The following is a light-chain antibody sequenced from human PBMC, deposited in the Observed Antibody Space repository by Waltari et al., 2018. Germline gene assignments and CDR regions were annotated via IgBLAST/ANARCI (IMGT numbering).Light chain of an antibody. J-gene: IGKJ1*01. CDR2: DAS. V-gene: IGKV3-11*01. CDR1: QSVSSY. Sequence: EVVLTQSPATLSLSPGARATLSCRASQSVSSYLAWYQHKPGQAPRLLIYDASNRATGIPARFSGSGSGTDFTLTISSLEPEDFAVYYCQQRINWPPTFGQGTKVEI. CDR3: QQRINWPPT.